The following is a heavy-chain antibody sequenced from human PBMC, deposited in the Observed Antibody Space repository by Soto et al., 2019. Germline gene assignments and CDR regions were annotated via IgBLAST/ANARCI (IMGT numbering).Heavy chain of an antibody. CDR1: GGSISSYY. CDR3: ARGTAAAGRDY. CDR2: IYYSGST. D-gene: IGHD6-13*01. V-gene: IGHV4-59*01. Sequence: SATLSLTCTVSGGSISSYYWSWIRQPPGKGLEWIGYIYYSGSTNYNPSLKSRVTISVDTSKNQFSLKLSSVTAADTAVYYCARGTAAAGRDYWGQGTLVTVSS. J-gene: IGHJ4*02.